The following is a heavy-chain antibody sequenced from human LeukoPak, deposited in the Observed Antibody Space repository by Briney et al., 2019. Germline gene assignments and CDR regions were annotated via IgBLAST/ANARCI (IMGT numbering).Heavy chain of an antibody. D-gene: IGHD2-8*01. CDR3: AREVSYYYYMDV. Sequence: GGSLRLSCAASGFTFSDYYMSWIRQAPGKGLEWVANLKEDGIEKYYVDSVKGRFTIFRDNAKNSLHLQMNSLRAEDTAVYYCAREVSYYYYMDVWGKGTTVTVSS. CDR1: GFTFSDYY. CDR2: LKEDGIEK. V-gene: IGHV3-7*01. J-gene: IGHJ6*03.